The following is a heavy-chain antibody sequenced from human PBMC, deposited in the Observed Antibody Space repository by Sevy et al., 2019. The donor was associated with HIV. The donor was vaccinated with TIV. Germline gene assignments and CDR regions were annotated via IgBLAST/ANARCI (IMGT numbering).Heavy chain of an antibody. Sequence: GGYLRLSCAASGFTVNSNYMTWVRQAPGKGLEGVSVIHSDDTTYHADSVKDRFTISRDNFKNTLYLHMNSLRAEDTAVYYCARGKRGYGYALNYWGQGTLVTVSS. V-gene: IGHV3-66*01. J-gene: IGHJ4*01. D-gene: IGHD5-18*01. CDR3: ARGKRGYGYALNY. CDR1: GFTVNSNY. CDR2: IHSDDTT.